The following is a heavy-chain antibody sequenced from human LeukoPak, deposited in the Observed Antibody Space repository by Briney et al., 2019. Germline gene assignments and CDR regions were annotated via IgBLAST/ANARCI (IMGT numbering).Heavy chain of an antibody. CDR3: ARVRTRIAVAASLGY. CDR2: INAGNGNT. CDR1: GYTFTSYA. D-gene: IGHD6-19*01. Sequence: ASVKVSCKASGYTFTSYAMHWVRQAPGQRLEWMGWINAGNGNTKYSQKFQGRVTITRDTSASTAYMELSSLRSEDTAVYYCARVRTRIAVAASLGYWGQGTLVTVSS. V-gene: IGHV1-3*01. J-gene: IGHJ4*02.